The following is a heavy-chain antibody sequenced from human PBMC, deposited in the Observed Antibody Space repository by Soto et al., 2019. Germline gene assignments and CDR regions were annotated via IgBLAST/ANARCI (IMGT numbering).Heavy chain of an antibody. CDR3: AISYYYGSGSYFFSSSDYYYYYGMDV. Sequence: PSETLSLTCTVSGGSISSSSYYWGWIRQPPGKGLEWIGSIYYSGSTYYNPSPKSRVTISVDASKNQFSLKLSSVTAADTAVYYCAISYYYGSGSYFFSSSDYYYYYGMDVWGQGTTVTVSS. CDR1: GGSISSSSYY. J-gene: IGHJ6*02. CDR2: IYYSGST. V-gene: IGHV4-39*01. D-gene: IGHD3-10*01.